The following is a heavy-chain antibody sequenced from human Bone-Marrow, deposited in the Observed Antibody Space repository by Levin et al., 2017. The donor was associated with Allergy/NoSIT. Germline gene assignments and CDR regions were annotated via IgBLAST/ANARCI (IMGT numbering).Heavy chain of an antibody. CDR2: ISAYNGDT. CDR1: GYTFTSYG. V-gene: IGHV1-18*01. D-gene: IGHD3-22*01. CDR3: ARDSSGAPDY. Sequence: ASVKVSCKASGYTFTSYGISWVRQAPGQGLEWMGWISAYNGDTNYAQELQGRVTMTTDASTSTAYMELRSLRSDDTAVYFCARDSSGAPDYWGQGTLVTVSS. J-gene: IGHJ4*02.